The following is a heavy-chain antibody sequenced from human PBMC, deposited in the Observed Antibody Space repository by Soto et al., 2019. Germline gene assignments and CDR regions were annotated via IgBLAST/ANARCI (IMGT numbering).Heavy chain of an antibody. CDR3: AKALQRGFFYYGMDV. Sequence: GGSLRLSCAASGFTFSSYAISWVRQAPGKGLEWVSAISGSGISTFYADSVKGRFTISRDNSNNTLYLQMNSLRADDTAAYYCAKALQRGFFYYGMDVWGQGTTVTVSS. V-gene: IGHV3-23*01. CDR1: GFTFSSYA. D-gene: IGHD6-25*01. CDR2: ISGSGIST. J-gene: IGHJ6*02.